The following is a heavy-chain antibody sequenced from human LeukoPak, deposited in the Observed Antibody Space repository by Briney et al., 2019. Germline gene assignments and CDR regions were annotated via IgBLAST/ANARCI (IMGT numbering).Heavy chain of an antibody. Sequence: GGSLRLSCAASGFTFSSYWMSWVRQAPGKGLEWVSYISSSGSTIYYADSVKGRFTISRDNAKNSLYLQMNSLRAEDTAVYYCARSELWFGPRGYFDYWGQGTLVTVSS. CDR2: ISSSGSTI. D-gene: IGHD3-10*01. CDR1: GFTFSSYW. CDR3: ARSELWFGPRGYFDY. J-gene: IGHJ4*02. V-gene: IGHV3-48*04.